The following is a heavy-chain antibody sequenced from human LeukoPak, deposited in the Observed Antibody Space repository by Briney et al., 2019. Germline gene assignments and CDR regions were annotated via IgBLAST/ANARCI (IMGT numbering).Heavy chain of an antibody. CDR1: GGSISSGGYS. D-gene: IGHD3-16*01. CDR3: ARDRGGSHDWFDP. J-gene: IGHJ5*02. CDR2: IYHSGST. Sequence: PSQTLSLTCAVSGGSISSGGYSWSWIRQPPGKGLEWIGYIYHSGSTYYNPSLKSRVTISVDRSKNQFSLKLSSVTAADTAVYYCARDRGGSHDWFDPWGQGTLVSVSS. V-gene: IGHV4-30-2*01.